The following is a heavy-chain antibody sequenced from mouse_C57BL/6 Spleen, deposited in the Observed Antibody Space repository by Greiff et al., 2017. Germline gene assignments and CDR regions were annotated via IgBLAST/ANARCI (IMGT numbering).Heavy chain of an antibody. V-gene: IGHV5-4*01. CDR1: GFTFSSYA. CDR3: ARDYDYVLFAY. Sequence: EVKLVESGGGLVKPGGSLKLSCAASGFTFSSYAMSWVRQTPEKRLEWVATISDGGSYTYYPDNVKGRFTISRDNAKNNLYLQMSHLKSEDTAMYYCARDYDYVLFAYRGQGTLVTVSA. J-gene: IGHJ3*01. D-gene: IGHD2-4*01. CDR2: ISDGGSYT.